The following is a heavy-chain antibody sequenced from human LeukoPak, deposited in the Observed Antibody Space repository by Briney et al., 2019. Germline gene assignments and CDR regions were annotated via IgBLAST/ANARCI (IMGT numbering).Heavy chain of an antibody. CDR1: GFTVSSNY. V-gene: IGHV3-53*01. CDR2: IYSGGST. D-gene: IGHD2-15*01. J-gene: IGHJ4*02. CDR3: ASNTDSGGTERQGDY. Sequence: PGGSLRLSCAASGFTVSSNYMSWVRQAPGKGLEWVSFIYSGGSTYYADSVKGRFTISRDNSKNTLYLQMNSLRAEDTAVYYCASNTDSGGTERQGDYWGQGTLVTVSS.